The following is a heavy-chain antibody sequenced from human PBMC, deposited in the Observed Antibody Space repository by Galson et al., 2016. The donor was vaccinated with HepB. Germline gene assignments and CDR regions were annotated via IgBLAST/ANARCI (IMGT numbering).Heavy chain of an antibody. Sequence: SGYTFTTYAMHWVRQAPGQRLEWMGWISAGNGNTKYSQKFQGRVTITRDTSASTAYMELSSLRSEDTAVYYGARDRGSPNWFDPWGQGTLVTVSS. D-gene: IGHD1-26*01. CDR3: ARDRGSPNWFDP. V-gene: IGHV1-3*01. CDR1: GYTFTTYA. CDR2: ISAGNGNT. J-gene: IGHJ5*02.